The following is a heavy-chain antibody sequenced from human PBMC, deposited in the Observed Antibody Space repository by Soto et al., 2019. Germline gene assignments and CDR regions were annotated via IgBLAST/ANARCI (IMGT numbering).Heavy chain of an antibody. V-gene: IGHV3-30*18. D-gene: IGHD6-6*01. J-gene: IGHJ6*02. Sequence: QVQLVESGGGVVQPGRSLRLSCAASGFTFSSYGMHWVRQAPGKGLEWVAVISYDGSNKYYADSVKGRFTISRDNSKNTLYLQMNSLRAEDTAVYYCAKDRGHSSSSGYRYYYYGMDVWGQGPTVTVSS. CDR3: AKDRGHSSSSGYRYYYYGMDV. CDR1: GFTFSSYG. CDR2: ISYDGSNK.